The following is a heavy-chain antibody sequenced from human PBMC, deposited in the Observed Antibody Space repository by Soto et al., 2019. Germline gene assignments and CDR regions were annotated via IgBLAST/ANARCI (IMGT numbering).Heavy chain of an antibody. CDR1: GGSISSGGYY. D-gene: IGHD1-26*01. J-gene: IGHJ5*01. CDR3: ARHSASWQWFDY. CDR2: IYHSGST. V-gene: IGHV4-31*03. Sequence: QVQLQESGPGLVKPSQTLSLTCSVSGGSISSGGYYWSWIRQHPEKGLEWIGYIYHSGSTNYNPSLKSRVIISVDTSSNRFSLDLRSVTAADTAIYYCARHSASWQWFDYWGQGTLVTVSS.